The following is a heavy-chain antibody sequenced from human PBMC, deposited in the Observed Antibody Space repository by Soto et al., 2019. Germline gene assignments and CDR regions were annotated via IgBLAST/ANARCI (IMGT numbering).Heavy chain of an antibody. J-gene: IGHJ5*02. Sequence: GGSLRLSCAASGFTVSSNYMSWVRQAPGKGLEWVSVIYSGGSTYYADSVKGRFTISRDNSKNTLYLQMNSLRAEDTAVYYCARSGYSNYETPLWFDPWGQGTLVTVSS. CDR1: GFTVSSNY. V-gene: IGHV3-66*01. D-gene: IGHD4-4*01. CDR3: ARSGYSNYETPLWFDP. CDR2: IYSGGST.